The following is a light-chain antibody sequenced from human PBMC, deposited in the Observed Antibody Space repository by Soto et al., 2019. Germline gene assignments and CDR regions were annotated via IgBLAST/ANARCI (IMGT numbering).Light chain of an antibody. CDR1: PSVSSSY. V-gene: IGKV3D-20*01. Sequence: EIVLTQSPATLSLSPGERATLSCGASPSVSSSYLAWYQQKPGLAPRLLIYDASSRATGIPDRFSSCESGTDFTLTISRLEPVDFAGYCDHQYRSSFPTTFGRGIGRET. J-gene: IGKJ5*01. CDR2: DAS. CDR3: HQYRSSFPTT.